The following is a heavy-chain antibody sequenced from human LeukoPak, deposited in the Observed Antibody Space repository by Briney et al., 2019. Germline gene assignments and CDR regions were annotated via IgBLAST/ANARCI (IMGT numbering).Heavy chain of an antibody. CDR2: INPNSGGT. J-gene: IGHJ4*02. Sequence: GASVKVSCKASGYTFTGYYMHWVRQAPGQGLEWMRWINPNSGGTNYAQKFQGRVTMTRDTSISTAYMELSRLRSDDTAVYYCARGTAAGTAPRDYWGQGTLVTVSS. CDR1: GYTFTGYY. V-gene: IGHV1-2*02. CDR3: ARGTAAGTAPRDY. D-gene: IGHD6-13*01.